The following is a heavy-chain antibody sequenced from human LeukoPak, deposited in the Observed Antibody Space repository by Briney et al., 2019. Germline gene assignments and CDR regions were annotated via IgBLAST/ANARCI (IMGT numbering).Heavy chain of an antibody. D-gene: IGHD4-17*01. CDR3: ARDGLLGVTTSWFDP. CDR2: IYYSGST. Sequence: SETLSLTCTVSGGSISSYYWSWIRQPPGKGLEWIGYIYYSGSTNYNPSLKSRVTISVDTSKNQFSLKLSSVTAADTAVYYCARDGLLGVTTSWFDPWGQGTLVTVSS. J-gene: IGHJ5*02. V-gene: IGHV4-59*01. CDR1: GGSISSYY.